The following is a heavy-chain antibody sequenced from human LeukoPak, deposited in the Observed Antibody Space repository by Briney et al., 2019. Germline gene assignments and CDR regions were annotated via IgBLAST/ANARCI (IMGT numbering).Heavy chain of an antibody. V-gene: IGHV4-4*07. Sequence: SETLSLTCTVSGGSISSYYWSWIRQPAGKGLEWIGRIYTSGSTNYNPSLKSRVTMSVDTSKNQFSLKLSSVTAADTAVYYCAREDRRYDFWSGYYTPGSFDIWGQGTMVTVSS. J-gene: IGHJ3*02. D-gene: IGHD3-3*01. CDR2: IYTSGST. CDR1: GGSISSYY. CDR3: AREDRRYDFWSGYYTPGSFDI.